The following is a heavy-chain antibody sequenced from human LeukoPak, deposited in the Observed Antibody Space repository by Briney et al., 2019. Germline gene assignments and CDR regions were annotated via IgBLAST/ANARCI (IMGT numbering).Heavy chain of an antibody. CDR1: GFTFTTYA. CDR3: AKDHIEGIRVFVS. Sequence: PGGSLRLSCAASGFTFTTYAMTWVRQAPGKGLEWVSTIISGGSTYYADFVKGRFTISRDNSKNTLYLQMNSLRAEDTAIYYCAKDHIEGIRVFVSWGQGTLVTVSS. J-gene: IGHJ4*02. V-gene: IGHV3-23*01. CDR2: IISGGST. D-gene: IGHD5-18*01.